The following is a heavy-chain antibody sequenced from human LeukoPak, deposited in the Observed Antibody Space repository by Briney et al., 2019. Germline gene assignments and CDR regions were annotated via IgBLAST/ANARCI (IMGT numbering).Heavy chain of an antibody. J-gene: IGHJ6*02. CDR3: AKEARYSSSWYYYYYGMDV. CDR2: ISYDGGNK. CDR1: GFTFSSYA. D-gene: IGHD6-13*01. V-gene: IGHV3-30-3*01. Sequence: GSLRLSCAASGFTFSSYAMHWVRQAPGKGLEWVAVISYDGGNKYYADSVKGRFTISRDNSKNTLYLQMNSLRAEDTAVYYCAKEARYSSSWYYYYYGMDVWGQGTTVTVSS.